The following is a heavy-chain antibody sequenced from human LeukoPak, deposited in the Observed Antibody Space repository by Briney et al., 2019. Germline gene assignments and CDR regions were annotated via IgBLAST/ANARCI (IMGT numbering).Heavy chain of an antibody. CDR2: MYYSGST. CDR3: ARDPGDNGDYVKSHAFDI. Sequence: SETLSLTCAVYGGSIRSAGYYWSWIRQHPGKGLEWIGYMYYSGSTYYNPSLKSRLTISVDTSKNQFSLKLSSVTAADTAVYYCARDPGDNGDYVKSHAFDIWGQGTMVTVSS. D-gene: IGHD4-17*01. CDR1: GGSIRSAGYY. V-gene: IGHV4-31*11. J-gene: IGHJ3*02.